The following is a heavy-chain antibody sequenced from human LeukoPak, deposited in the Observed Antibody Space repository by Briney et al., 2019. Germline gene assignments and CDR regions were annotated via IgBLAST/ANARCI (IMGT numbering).Heavy chain of an antibody. CDR1: GFTFSSYW. D-gene: IGHD4-17*01. V-gene: IGHV3-7*01. CDR2: IKQDGSEK. J-gene: IGHJ4*02. Sequence: GGSLRLPCAASGFTFSSYWMTWVRQAPGKGLEWVANIKQDGSEKYYVDSVKGRFTISRDNAKNSLYLQMNSLRAEDTAVYYCAREHGDPYYFDYWGQGTLVTVSS. CDR3: AREHGDPYYFDY.